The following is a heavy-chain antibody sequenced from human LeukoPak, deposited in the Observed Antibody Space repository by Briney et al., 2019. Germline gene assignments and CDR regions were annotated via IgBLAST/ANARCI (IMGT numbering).Heavy chain of an antibody. J-gene: IGHJ4*02. V-gene: IGHV3-30*02. D-gene: IGHD6-19*01. CDR1: GYTFSSHG. CDR2: IRYDGSGE. CDR3: AKTPSGSGWFHY. Sequence: PGGSLRLSCAASGYTFSSHGMHWVRQAPAKRLEWVAFIRYDGSGESYVDSVKGRFTIPRDNSKNTLYLQMSSLRAEDTAVYYCAKTPSGSGWFHYWGQGTLVTVSS.